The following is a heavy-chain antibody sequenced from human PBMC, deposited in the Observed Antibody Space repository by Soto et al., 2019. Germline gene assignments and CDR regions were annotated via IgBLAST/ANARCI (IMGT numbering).Heavy chain of an antibody. J-gene: IGHJ4*02. CDR1: GFTFSSHA. CDR3: ARASTQTALDY. V-gene: IGHV3-30-3*01. D-gene: IGHD6-25*01. Sequence: GGSLRLSCAASGFTFSSHAMHWVRQAPGKGLEWVAVVSDDGIKKYYADSVKGRFTISRDSSKNTVYLQMSSLRAEDTAVYYCARASTQTALDYWGQGTLVTVSS. CDR2: VSDDGIKK.